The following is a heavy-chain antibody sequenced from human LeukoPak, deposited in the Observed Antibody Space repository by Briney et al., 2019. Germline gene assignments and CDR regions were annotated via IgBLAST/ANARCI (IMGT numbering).Heavy chain of an antibody. CDR2: ISTNGGTI. J-gene: IGHJ4*02. Sequence: GGSLRLSCAASGFPFSTYNMNWVRQAPGKGLEWLAYISTNGGTIHYADSVKGRFTISRDNAKNSLYLQMNSLRAEDTAVYSCARAFLEDTQWGQGTLVTVSS. CDR3: ARAFLEDTQ. V-gene: IGHV3-48*01. CDR1: GFPFSTYN. D-gene: IGHD2-15*01.